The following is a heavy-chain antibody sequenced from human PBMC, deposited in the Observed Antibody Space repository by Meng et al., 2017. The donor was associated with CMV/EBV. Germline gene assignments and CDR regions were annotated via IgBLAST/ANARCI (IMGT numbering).Heavy chain of an antibody. V-gene: IGHV1-2*02. J-gene: IGHJ5*02. CDR3: ARGVAAAGTPDWFDP. CDR2: INPNSGGT. Sequence: ASVKVSCKASGYTFTGYYMHWVRQAPGQGLEWMGWINPNSGGTNYAQKFQGRVTMTRGTSISTAYMELSRLRSDDTAVYYCARGVAAAGTPDWFDPWGQGTLVTVSS. D-gene: IGHD6-13*01. CDR1: GYTFTGYY.